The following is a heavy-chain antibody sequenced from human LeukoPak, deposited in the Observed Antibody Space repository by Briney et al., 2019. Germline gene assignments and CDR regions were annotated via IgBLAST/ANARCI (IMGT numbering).Heavy chain of an antibody. CDR1: GYSISSGYY. J-gene: IGHJ4*02. D-gene: IGHD1-26*01. CDR2: IYHSGST. CDR3: ARPRSGSYFDY. V-gene: IGHV4-38-2*01. Sequence: SETLSLTCAVSGYSISSGYYGGWIRQPPGKGLGWIGGIYHSGSTYYNPSLKSRVTMSVDTSKNQFSLKLSSVTAADTAVYYCARPRSGSYFDYWGQGTLVTVSS.